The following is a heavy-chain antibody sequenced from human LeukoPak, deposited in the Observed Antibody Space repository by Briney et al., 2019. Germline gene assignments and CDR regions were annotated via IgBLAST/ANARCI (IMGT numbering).Heavy chain of an antibody. CDR3: SRGDLGR. Sequence: GGSLRLSCAAPGLTFTSAWMSWVRQAPGKGLEWVGRIKSKTDGGTTDYAAPVKGRFTISRDDSKNTLYLQMNSLKIEDRAICVCSRGDLGRWGQGTLVTVSS. V-gene: IGHV3-15*01. D-gene: IGHD7-27*01. CDR1: GLTFTSAW. J-gene: IGHJ4*02. CDR2: IKSKTDGGTT.